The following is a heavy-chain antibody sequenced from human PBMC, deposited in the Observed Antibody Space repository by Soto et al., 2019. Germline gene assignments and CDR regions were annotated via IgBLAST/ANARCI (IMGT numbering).Heavy chain of an antibody. D-gene: IGHD6-19*01. J-gene: IGHJ4*02. V-gene: IGHV3-53*01. CDR1: GFTVSISY. CDR3: ARGKGIGWYESSDY. Sequence: EVQLVESGGGLIQPGESLRLSCAASGFTVSISYMSWVRQAPGKGLEWVSTIYRDGSTYYADSVEGRFTISRDNSKNPLYLQMNSLRAEDTATYSCARGKGIGWYESSDYWGQGTLVTVSS. CDR2: IYRDGST.